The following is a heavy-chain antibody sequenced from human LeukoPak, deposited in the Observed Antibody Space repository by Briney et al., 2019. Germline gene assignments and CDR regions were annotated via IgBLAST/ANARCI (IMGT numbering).Heavy chain of an antibody. D-gene: IGHD2-8*01. Sequence: SETLSLTCTVSGASISSGDYYWSWIRQPPGKGLEWIGYIYYSGSTYYNPSLKSRVTISVDTSKKQFSLKLSSVTAADTAVYYCARGTPLSMLKYWGQGTPVTVSS. CDR2: IYYSGST. CDR3: ARGTPLSMLKY. J-gene: IGHJ4*02. CDR1: GASISSGDYY. V-gene: IGHV4-30-4*08.